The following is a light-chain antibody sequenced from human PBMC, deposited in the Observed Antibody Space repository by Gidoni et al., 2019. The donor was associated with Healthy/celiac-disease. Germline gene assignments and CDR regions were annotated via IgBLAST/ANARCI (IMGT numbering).Light chain of an antibody. Sequence: EIVLTQSPGTLSLSPGESAPLSCRASQSVSSSYLAWYQQKPGQAPRLLIYGASSRATCIPDRFSGSGSGTDFTLTISRLEPEDFAVYYCQQYGSSTLTFGGGTKVEIK. V-gene: IGKV3-20*01. J-gene: IGKJ4*01. CDR2: GAS. CDR3: QQYGSSTLT. CDR1: QSVSSSY.